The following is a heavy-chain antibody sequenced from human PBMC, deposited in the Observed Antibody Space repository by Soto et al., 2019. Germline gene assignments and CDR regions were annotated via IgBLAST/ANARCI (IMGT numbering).Heavy chain of an antibody. CDR1: GYSFTDYW. CDR3: ARRGLNFCSGVTCYHEGFLDY. V-gene: IGHV5-51*01. J-gene: IGHJ4*02. D-gene: IGHD2-15*01. Sequence: GESLKISCKGSGYSFTDYWIGWVRQMPGKGLEWMGIIYPRDSSATYSPSFQGQVTMSADKSISTAYLQWSSLKASDTATYFCARRGLNFCSGVTCYHEGFLDYWGQGTLVTVSS. CDR2: IYPRDSSA.